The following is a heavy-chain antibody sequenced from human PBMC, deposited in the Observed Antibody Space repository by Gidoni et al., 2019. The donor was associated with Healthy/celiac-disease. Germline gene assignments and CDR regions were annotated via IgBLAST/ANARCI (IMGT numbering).Heavy chain of an antibody. CDR1: GGTFSSYA. J-gene: IGHJ5*02. CDR2: IIPIFGTA. Sequence: QVQLVQSGAEVKKPGSSVKVSCKASGGTFSSYAISWVRQAPGQWLEWMGGIIPIFGTANYAQKFQGRVTITADESTSTAYMELSSLRSEDTAVYYCARDRGDYSMGKRGWWFDPWGQGTLVTVSS. D-gene: IGHD4-4*01. V-gene: IGHV1-69*01. CDR3: ARDRGDYSMGKRGWWFDP.